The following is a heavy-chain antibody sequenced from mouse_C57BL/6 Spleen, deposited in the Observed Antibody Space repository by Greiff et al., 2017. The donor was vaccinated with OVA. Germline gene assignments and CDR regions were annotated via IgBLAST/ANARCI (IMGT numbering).Heavy chain of an antibody. J-gene: IGHJ4*01. Sequence: QVQLQQPGAELVRPGSSVKLSCKASGYTFTSYWLDWVKQRPGQGLEWIGNIYPSDSETHYNQKFKDKATLTVDKSSSTAYMQLSSLTSEDSAVYYCAREDYYGSSYVGAMDYWGQGTSVTVSS. V-gene: IGHV1-61*01. D-gene: IGHD1-1*01. CDR3: AREDYYGSSYVGAMDY. CDR2: IYPSDSET. CDR1: GYTFTSYW.